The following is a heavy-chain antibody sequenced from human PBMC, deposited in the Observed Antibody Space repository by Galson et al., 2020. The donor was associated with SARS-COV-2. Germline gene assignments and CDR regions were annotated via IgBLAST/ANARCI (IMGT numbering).Heavy chain of an antibody. CDR1: GDSISNYY. CDR3: ACGSTNFKYYFDH. D-gene: IGHD1-1*01. CDR2: IYSSGST. J-gene: IGHJ4*02. V-gene: IGHV4-59*01. Sequence: ETLSLTCTVSGDSISNYYYTWIRQPPGKGLEWIGYIYSSGSTSYSPSLKSRVTLSVDTSKNQLSLIVNSVTAADTAVYYCACGSTNFKYYFDHWGQGALVTVSS.